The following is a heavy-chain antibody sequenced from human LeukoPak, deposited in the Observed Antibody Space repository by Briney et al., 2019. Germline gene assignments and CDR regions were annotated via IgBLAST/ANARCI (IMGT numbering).Heavy chain of an antibody. D-gene: IGHD3-16*01. V-gene: IGHV3-23*01. CDR2: ISYSGEIT. CDR3: AKDSPITGGGPQGYFDL. CDR1: GFTFSNYA. J-gene: IGHJ2*01. Sequence: GGSLRLSCAASGFTFSNYAMTWVRQAPGKGLDWVAVISYSGEITYYADSVQGRFTISRDNSKNTLHLQMNSLRVDDAAIYYCAKDSPITGGGPQGYFDLWGRGTLVTVSS.